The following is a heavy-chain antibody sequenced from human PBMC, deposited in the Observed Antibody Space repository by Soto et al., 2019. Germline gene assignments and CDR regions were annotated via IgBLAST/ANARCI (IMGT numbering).Heavy chain of an antibody. V-gene: IGHV3-48*02. CDR1: GFTFSSYS. Sequence: PGGSLRLSCAASGFTFSSYSMNWVRQAPGKGLEWVSYISSSSSTIYYADSVKGRFTISRDNAKNSLYLQMNSLRDEDTAVYYCARRDAYGDYAGLHTDYYYGMDVWGQGTTVTVSS. J-gene: IGHJ6*02. CDR2: ISSSSSTI. D-gene: IGHD4-17*01. CDR3: ARRDAYGDYAGLHTDYYYGMDV.